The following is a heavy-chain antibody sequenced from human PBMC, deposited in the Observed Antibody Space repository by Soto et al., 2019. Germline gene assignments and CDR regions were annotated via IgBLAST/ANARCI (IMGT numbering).Heavy chain of an antibody. Sequence: QGLLVESGGGLVKPGGSLRVSCAASRFTFSDYYMYWVRQAPGKGLEWLSYISPGDSYIEYADSVKGRFTISRDDVQNSLFLEMNSLRAEDTAVYYCARGDYPASYYYYVLDVWGQGTTVIVSS. D-gene: IGHD4-17*01. CDR2: ISPGDSYI. CDR3: ARGDYPASYYYYVLDV. J-gene: IGHJ6*02. CDR1: RFTFSDYY. V-gene: IGHV3-11*06.